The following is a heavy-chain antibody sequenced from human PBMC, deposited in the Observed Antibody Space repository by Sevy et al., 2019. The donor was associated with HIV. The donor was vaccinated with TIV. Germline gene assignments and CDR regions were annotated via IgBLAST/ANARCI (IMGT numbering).Heavy chain of an antibody. CDR2: IYYSGST. Sequence: SEILSLTCTVSGGSISSSSYYWGWIRQPPGKGLEWIGSIYYSGSTYYNPSLKSRVTISVDTSKNQFSLKLSSVTAADTAVYYCARPTKYYDYVWGSFDAFDIWGQGTMVTVSS. V-gene: IGHV4-39*01. J-gene: IGHJ3*02. CDR3: ARPTKYYDYVWGSFDAFDI. CDR1: GGSISSSSYY. D-gene: IGHD3-16*01.